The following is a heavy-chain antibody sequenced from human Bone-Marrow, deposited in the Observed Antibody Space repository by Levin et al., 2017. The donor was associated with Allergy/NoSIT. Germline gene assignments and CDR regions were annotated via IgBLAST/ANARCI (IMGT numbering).Heavy chain of an antibody. Sequence: SGESLKISCEASGYTFTDYDINWLRQANGQGFEWMGWMNPKSGTTGSAQKFQGRLSLTRNTSISTAYMELSSLTSEDTAVYYCARRDRITTYGVVPNGMDVWGQGTTVAVSS. J-gene: IGHJ6*02. CDR1: GYTFTDYD. V-gene: IGHV1-8*01. D-gene: IGHD3-3*01. CDR2: MNPKSGTT. CDR3: ARRDRITTYGVVPNGMDV.